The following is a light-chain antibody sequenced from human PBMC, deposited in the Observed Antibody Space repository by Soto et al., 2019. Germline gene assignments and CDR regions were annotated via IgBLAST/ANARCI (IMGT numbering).Light chain of an antibody. CDR3: QQYNNWLYT. J-gene: IGKJ2*01. CDR1: QSVNSN. V-gene: IGKV3-15*01. Sequence: IMMTQSPVTLSVSPGERATLSCRASQSVNSNFAWYQQKPGQAPRLLIYGASTRAAGIPTRFRGSGSGTEFTHTISSLQSEDLAVYYCQQYNNWLYTFGQGTKLEIK. CDR2: GAS.